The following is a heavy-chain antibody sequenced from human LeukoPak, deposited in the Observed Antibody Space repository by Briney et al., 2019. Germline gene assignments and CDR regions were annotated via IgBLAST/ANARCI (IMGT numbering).Heavy chain of an antibody. D-gene: IGHD2/OR15-2a*01. CDR3: ARESFASGTRYFDY. J-gene: IGHJ4*02. CDR1: GFIFSDHW. V-gene: IGHV3-74*01. CDR2: INIDGSYA. Sequence: PGGSLRLSCAASGFIFSDHWMHWVRQVPGKGLVWVSRINIDGSYAVHADSVEGRFTISRDNARNTLYLQMNSLRVEDTALYYCARESFASGTRYFDYWGQGTLVTVSS.